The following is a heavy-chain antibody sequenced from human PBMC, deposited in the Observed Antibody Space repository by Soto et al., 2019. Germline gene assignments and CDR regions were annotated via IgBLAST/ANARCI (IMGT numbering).Heavy chain of an antibody. D-gene: IGHD5-12*01. J-gene: IGHJ2*01. V-gene: IGHV4-31*03. CDR3: ARDPSVANYWYFDL. Sequence: QVQLQESGPGLVKPSQTLSLTCTVSGGSISSGGNYWSWIRQHPGKGLEWIGYIYYSGSTYYNPSLKSRVTTSVETSQNQFSRKLSSVTAADTAVYYCARDPSVANYWYFDLWGRGTLVTVSS. CDR2: IYYSGST. CDR1: GGSISSGGNY.